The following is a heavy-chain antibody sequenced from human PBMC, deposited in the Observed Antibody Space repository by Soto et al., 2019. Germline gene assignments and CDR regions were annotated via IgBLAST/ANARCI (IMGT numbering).Heavy chain of an antibody. Sequence: SETLSLTCTVSGGSISSGGYYWSWIRQHPGKGLEWIGYIYYSGSTYYNPSLKSRVTISVDTSKNQFSLKLSSVTAADTAVYYCARATTVGATLGGYYFDYWGQGTLVTVSS. J-gene: IGHJ4*02. CDR1: GGSISSGGYY. V-gene: IGHV4-31*03. D-gene: IGHD1-26*01. CDR2: IYYSGST. CDR3: ARATTVGATLGGYYFDY.